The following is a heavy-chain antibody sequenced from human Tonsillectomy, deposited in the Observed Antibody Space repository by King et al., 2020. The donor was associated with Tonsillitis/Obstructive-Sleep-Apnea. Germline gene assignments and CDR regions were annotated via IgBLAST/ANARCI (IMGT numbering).Heavy chain of an antibody. CDR2: INHSGIN. J-gene: IGHJ5*02. CDR1: GGSFTVYY. Sequence: VQLQQWGAGPLKPSETLSLTCAVYGGSFTVYYWTWIRQPPGKGREWIGEINHSGINNYNPSLTSRVTISVDRSKNQFSLRRNSVTAADTAVYYCARGEAPACSGTTCYIWFDPWGPGTLVTVSS. D-gene: IGHD2-2*02. CDR3: ARGEAPACSGTTCYIWFDP. V-gene: IGHV4-34*01.